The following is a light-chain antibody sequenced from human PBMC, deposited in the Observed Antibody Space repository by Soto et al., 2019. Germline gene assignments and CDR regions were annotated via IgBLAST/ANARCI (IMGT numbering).Light chain of an antibody. CDR2: DVR. CDR3: SSYTTSGALV. J-gene: IGLJ3*02. Sequence: QSVVTQPASVSGSPGQSITISCTGTSSDVGGYNYVSWYQQHPDKAPKLLIFDVRSRPSGISNRFSGSKSGNTASLTISGLQAADGADYYSSSYTTSGALVFGGGTKVTVL. CDR1: SSDVGGYNY. V-gene: IGLV2-14*03.